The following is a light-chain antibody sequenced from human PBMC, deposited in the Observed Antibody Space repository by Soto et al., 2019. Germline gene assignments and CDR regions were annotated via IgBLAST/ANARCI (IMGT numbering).Light chain of an antibody. V-gene: IGKV1-33*01. CDR3: RQYYNPIT. CDR1: QDISNY. Sequence: EIQMTQSPSSLSSSVGARVTITCPASQDISNYLNWYQQKPGKAPKLLIYDASNLGTGVPSRFSGSGSGTDFTFTISSLQPVDIATHYCRQYYNPITFGQGTRLEIK. CDR2: DAS. J-gene: IGKJ5*01.